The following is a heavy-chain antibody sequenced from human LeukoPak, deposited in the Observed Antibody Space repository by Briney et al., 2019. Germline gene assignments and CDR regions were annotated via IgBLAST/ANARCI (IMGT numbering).Heavy chain of an antibody. CDR2: INPKSGGT. V-gene: IGHV1-2*02. CDR1: GYTFTGYY. Sequence: ASVKVSCKASGYTFTGYYMHWVRQAPGQGLEWMGLINPKSGGTDYAHKFQGRVTMTRDTSTSTAYMELSSLTSEDTAVYFCARSNYGGKRWFDPWGQGTLVIVSS. J-gene: IGHJ5*02. D-gene: IGHD4-23*01. CDR3: ARSNYGGKRWFDP.